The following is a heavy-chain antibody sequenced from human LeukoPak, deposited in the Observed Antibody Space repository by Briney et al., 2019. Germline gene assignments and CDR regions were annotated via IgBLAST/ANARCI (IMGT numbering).Heavy chain of an antibody. Sequence: ASVKVSCKASGYTFTSYYMHWVRQAPGQGLEWMGIINPSGGSTSYAQKFQGRVTMTRDTSTSTVYMELSSLRSEDTAVYYCASLPCSSTSCQGAFDIWGQGTIVTVSS. CDR1: GYTFTSYY. J-gene: IGHJ3*02. CDR2: INPSGGST. V-gene: IGHV1-46*01. CDR3: ASLPCSSTSCQGAFDI. D-gene: IGHD2-2*01.